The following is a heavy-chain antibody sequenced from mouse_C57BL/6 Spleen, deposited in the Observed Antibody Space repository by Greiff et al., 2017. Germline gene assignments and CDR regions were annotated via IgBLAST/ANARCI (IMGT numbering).Heavy chain of an antibody. Sequence: VKLVESGPELVKPGASVKISCKASGYAFSSSWMNWVKQRPGKGLEWIGRIYPGDGDTNYNGKFKGKATLTADKSSSTAYMQLSSLTSEDSAVYFCARKSYYYGSSYWYFDVWGTGTTVTVSS. J-gene: IGHJ1*03. CDR1: GYAFSSSW. CDR3: ARKSYYYGSSYWYFDV. V-gene: IGHV1-82*01. CDR2: IYPGDGDT. D-gene: IGHD1-1*01.